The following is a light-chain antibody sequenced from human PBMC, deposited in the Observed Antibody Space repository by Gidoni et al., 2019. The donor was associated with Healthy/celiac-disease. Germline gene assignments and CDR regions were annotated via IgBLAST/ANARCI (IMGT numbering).Light chain of an antibody. Sequence: DSQMPPSPSSLSASVGDRVTITCRASQSISSYLNWYQQKPGKAPKLLIYAASSLQSGVPSRFSGSGSGTDFTLTISSLQPEDFATYYCQQSYSNPRTFGPGTKVDIK. CDR1: QSISSY. J-gene: IGKJ3*01. CDR3: QQSYSNPRT. V-gene: IGKV1-39*01. CDR2: AAS.